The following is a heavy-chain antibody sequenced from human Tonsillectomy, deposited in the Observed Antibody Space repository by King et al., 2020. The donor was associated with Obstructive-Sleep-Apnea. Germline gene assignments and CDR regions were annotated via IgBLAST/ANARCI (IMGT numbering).Heavy chain of an antibody. CDR3: ARDSGSGRSSNAASYFRR. CDR1: GGSISSYY. D-gene: IGHD3-10*01. Sequence: QLQESGPGLVKPSETLSLTCTVSGGSISSYYWSWIRQPPGKGLEWIGYIYYSGSTNYNPSLKSRVTISVDTSKNQFSLKLSSVTAADTAVYYCARDSGSGRSSNAASYFRRWGPGPLLPLSS. V-gene: IGHV4-59*01. CDR2: IYYSGST. J-gene: IGHJ1*01.